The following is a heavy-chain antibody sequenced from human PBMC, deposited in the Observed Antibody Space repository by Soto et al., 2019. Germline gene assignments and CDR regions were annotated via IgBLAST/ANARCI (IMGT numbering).Heavy chain of an antibody. CDR2: MNPNSGNT. V-gene: IGHV1-8*01. Sequence: SVKLSCKDSGYTKTSNDINWVRQATEQGLEWMGWMNPNSGNTGYAQKFQGRVTMTRNTSISTAYMELSSLRSEDTAVYYCARGTGGSSWGDYYYYMDVWGKGTTVTVSS. D-gene: IGHD6-13*01. CDR1: GYTKTSND. CDR3: ARGTGGSSWGDYYYYMDV. J-gene: IGHJ6*03.